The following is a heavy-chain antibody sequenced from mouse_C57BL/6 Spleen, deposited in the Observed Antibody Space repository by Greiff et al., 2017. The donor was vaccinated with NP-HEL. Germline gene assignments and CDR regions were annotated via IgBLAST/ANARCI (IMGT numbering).Heavy chain of an antibody. V-gene: IGHV1-81*01. Sequence: QVQLKESGAELARPGASVKLSCKASGYTFTSYGISWVKQRTGQGLEWIGEIYPRSGNTYYNEKFKGKATLTADKSSSTAYMELRSLTSEDSAVYFCASGGTTVVASGDYWGQGTTLTVSS. CDR3: ASGGTTVVASGDY. CDR1: GYTFTSYG. J-gene: IGHJ2*01. D-gene: IGHD1-1*01. CDR2: IYPRSGNT.